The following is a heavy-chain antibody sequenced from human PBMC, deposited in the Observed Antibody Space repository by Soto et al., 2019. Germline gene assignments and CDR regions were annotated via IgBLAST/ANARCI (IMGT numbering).Heavy chain of an antibody. Sequence: PGGSLRLSCAASGFNFNYYAMYWVRQAPGKGLEWVSGISGSGGDTYYADSVKGRFTISRDNSRNTVGLQMSSLRAEDTALYYCAKGYDILTAYHDYWGQGTLVTVSS. CDR1: GFNFNYYA. CDR2: ISGSGGDT. J-gene: IGHJ4*02. CDR3: AKGYDILTAYHDY. D-gene: IGHD3-9*01. V-gene: IGHV3-23*01.